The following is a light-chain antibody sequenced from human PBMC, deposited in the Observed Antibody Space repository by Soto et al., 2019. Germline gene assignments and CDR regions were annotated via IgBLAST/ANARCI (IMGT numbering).Light chain of an antibody. CDR3: QQSYCSPT. CDR1: QSVSIF. CDR2: AAS. Sequence: IQMTQSPSSLSASVGDRVSLTCRASQSVSIFVNWYQQKPGKAPKLLIYAASTLQSGVPSRFSGSGSGTDFTLTITSLQPDDCAVYYCQQSYCSPTFGPGTKVEIK. V-gene: IGKV1-39*01. J-gene: IGKJ1*01.